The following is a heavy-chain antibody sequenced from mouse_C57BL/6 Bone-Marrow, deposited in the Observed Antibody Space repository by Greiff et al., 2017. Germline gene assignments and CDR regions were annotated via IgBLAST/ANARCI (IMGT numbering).Heavy chain of an antibody. CDR3: ARASLANWDPYAMDY. D-gene: IGHD4-1*01. CDR1: GYTFTRYW. CDR2: IAPNSGGT. Sequence: QVQLQQPGAELVKPGASVKLSCKASGYTFTRYWMHWVKQRPGRGLEWIGRIAPNSGGTKYNEKFKSKATLTVDKPSRTAYMQLSSLTSEDSAVYECARASLANWDPYAMDYWGQGTSVTVSS. V-gene: IGHV1-72*01. J-gene: IGHJ4*01.